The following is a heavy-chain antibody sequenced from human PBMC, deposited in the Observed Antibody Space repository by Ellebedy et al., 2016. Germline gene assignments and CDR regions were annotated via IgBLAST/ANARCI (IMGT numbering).Heavy chain of an antibody. CDR3: ARGLIAVAGTWDY. CDR1: GGSFNGYY. D-gene: IGHD6-19*01. CDR2: ISHTGGT. J-gene: IGHJ4*02. Sequence: SETLSLXCAVSGGSFNGYYWIWIRQPPNKGLEWIGQISHTGGTHYNPSLKSRLTISVDTSKEQSSLKLNSVTAADTAVYYCARGLIAVAGTWDYWGQGTLVTVSS. V-gene: IGHV4-34*01.